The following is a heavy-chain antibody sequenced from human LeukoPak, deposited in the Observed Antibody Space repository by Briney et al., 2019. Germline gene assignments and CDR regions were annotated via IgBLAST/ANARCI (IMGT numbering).Heavy chain of an antibody. Sequence: SVKVSCKASGGTFSSYAISWVRQAPGQGLEWMGGIIPIFGTANYAQKFQGRVTTTADESTSTAYMELSSLRSEDTAVYYCARKKWFGELLYGWFDPWGQGTLVTVSS. CDR3: ARKKWFGELLYGWFDP. J-gene: IGHJ5*02. CDR2: IIPIFGTA. V-gene: IGHV1-69*13. CDR1: GGTFSSYA. D-gene: IGHD3-10*01.